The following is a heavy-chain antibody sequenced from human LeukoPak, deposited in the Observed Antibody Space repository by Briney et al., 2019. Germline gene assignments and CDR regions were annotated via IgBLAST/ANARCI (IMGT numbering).Heavy chain of an antibody. CDR1: GGSFSGYY. Sequence: SETLSLTCAVYGGSFSGYYWSWIRQPPGKGLEWIGEINHSGSTNYNPSLKSRVTISVDTSKNQFPLKLSSVTAADTAVYYCARRGPGYCSGGSCYSSVYYYYYYMDVWGKGTTVTISS. D-gene: IGHD2-15*01. V-gene: IGHV4-34*01. J-gene: IGHJ6*03. CDR2: INHSGST. CDR3: ARRGPGYCSGGSCYSSVYYYYYYMDV.